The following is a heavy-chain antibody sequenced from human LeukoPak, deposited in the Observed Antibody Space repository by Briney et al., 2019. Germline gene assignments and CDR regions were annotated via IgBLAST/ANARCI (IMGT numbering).Heavy chain of an antibody. J-gene: IGHJ3*02. CDR3: ARAGFDCDAFDI. Sequence: SETLSLTCTVSGGSISSYYWSWIRQPPGKGLEWIGYIYYSGSTNYNPSLKSRVTISVDTSKNQFSLKLSSVTAADTAVYYCARAGFDCDAFDIWGQGTMVTVSS. D-gene: IGHD2-21*01. CDR1: GGSISSYY. V-gene: IGHV4-59*01. CDR2: IYYSGST.